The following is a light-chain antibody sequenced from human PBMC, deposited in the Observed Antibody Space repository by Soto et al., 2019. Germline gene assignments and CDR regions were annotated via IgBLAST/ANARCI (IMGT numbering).Light chain of an antibody. CDR2: LEGSGSY. Sequence: QSVLTQSSSASASLGSSVKLTCTLSSGHSSYIIAWHQQQPGKAPRYLTKLEGSGSYNKGSGVPDRFSGSSSGADRYLTISNLQSEDEADYYCETWDSRVFGGGTKLTVL. CDR1: SGHSSYI. J-gene: IGLJ3*02. V-gene: IGLV4-60*03. CDR3: ETWDSRV.